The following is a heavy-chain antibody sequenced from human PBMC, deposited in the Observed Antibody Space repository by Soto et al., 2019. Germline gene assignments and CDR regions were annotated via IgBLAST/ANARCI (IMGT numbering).Heavy chain of an antibody. CDR1: GGTFGSDA. J-gene: IGHJ5*02. D-gene: IGHD3-22*01. CDR3: ARDRTDSGYYTNWLDP. Sequence: SVKVSCKASGGTFGSDAITWVRQAPGQGLEWVGRIIPIFGTTNYAQNLQGRVTISADKSTLTSYMELHSLTSDDTALYYCARDRTDSGYYTNWLDPWGQGIQVTLSS. CDR2: IIPIFGTT. V-gene: IGHV1-69*06.